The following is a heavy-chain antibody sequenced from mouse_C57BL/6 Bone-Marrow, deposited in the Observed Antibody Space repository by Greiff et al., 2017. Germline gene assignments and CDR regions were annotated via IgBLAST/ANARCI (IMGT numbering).Heavy chain of an antibody. Sequence: QVQLQQPGAELVKPGASVKLSCKASGYTFTSYWMQWVKQRPGQGLEWIGEIDPSDSYTNYNQKFKGKATLTVDTSSSTAYMQLSSLTSEDSAVYYCAREGAPYYFDYWGQGTTLTVSS. V-gene: IGHV1-50*01. CDR1: GYTFTSYW. D-gene: IGHD1-3*01. CDR3: AREGAPYYFDY. J-gene: IGHJ2*01. CDR2: IDPSDSYT.